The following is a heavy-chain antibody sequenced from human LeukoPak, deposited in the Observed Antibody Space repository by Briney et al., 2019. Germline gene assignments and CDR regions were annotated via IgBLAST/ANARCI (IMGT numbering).Heavy chain of an antibody. CDR1: XXSFTRXX. D-gene: IGHD1-26*01. CDR3: ARRQVGDTYGFDI. Sequence: ISXXGXXXSFTRXXIGXXRQXXGXXXXXXGLIYPGDSDTRYSPSFQGQVTISADKSINTAYLQWRSLKASDTAMYYCARRQVGDTYGFDIWGQGTMVTVSS. V-gene: IGHV5-51*01. CDR2: IYPGDSDT. J-gene: IGHJ3*02.